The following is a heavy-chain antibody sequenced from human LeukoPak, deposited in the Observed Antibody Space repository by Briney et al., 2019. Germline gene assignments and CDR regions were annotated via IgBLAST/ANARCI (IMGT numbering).Heavy chain of an antibody. D-gene: IGHD5-12*01. Sequence: PGGSLRLSCAASGFTFSSYAMHWVRQAPGKGLEWVAVISYDGSNKYYADSAKGRFTISRDNSKNTLYLQMNSLRAEDTAVYYCASFVDIVATTVDYWGQGTLVTVSS. V-gene: IGHV3-30-3*01. J-gene: IGHJ4*02. CDR2: ISYDGSNK. CDR1: GFTFSSYA. CDR3: ASFVDIVATTVDY.